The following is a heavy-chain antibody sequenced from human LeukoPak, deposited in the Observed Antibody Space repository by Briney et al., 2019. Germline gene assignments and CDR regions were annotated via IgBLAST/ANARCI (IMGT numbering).Heavy chain of an antibody. J-gene: IGHJ6*02. Sequence: ASVKVSCKASGYTFTSYDINWVRQATGQGLEWMGWMNPNSGNTGYAQKFQGRVTMTRNTSISTAYMELSSLRSEDTAVYYCARLPPTYYDFWSGYYTPPNYYYYGMDVWGQGTTVTVSS. CDR3: ARLPPTYYDFWSGYYTPPNYYYYGMDV. V-gene: IGHV1-8*01. CDR2: MNPNSGNT. D-gene: IGHD3-3*01. CDR1: GYTFTSYD.